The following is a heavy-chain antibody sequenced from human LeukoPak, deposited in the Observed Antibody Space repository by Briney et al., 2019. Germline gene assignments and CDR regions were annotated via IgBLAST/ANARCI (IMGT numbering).Heavy chain of an antibody. J-gene: IGHJ3*02. CDR1: GFTVSSNY. D-gene: IGHD3-22*01. CDR2: IYSGGST. CDR3: ASTVHYYDSSGYYGGNAFDI. V-gene: IGHV3-66*01. Sequence: GGSLRLSCAASGFTVSSNYMSWVRQAPGKGLEWVSVIYSGGSTYYADSVKGRFTISRDNSKNTLYLQMNSLRAEDTAVYYCASTVHYYDSSGYYGGNAFDIWGQGTMVTVSS.